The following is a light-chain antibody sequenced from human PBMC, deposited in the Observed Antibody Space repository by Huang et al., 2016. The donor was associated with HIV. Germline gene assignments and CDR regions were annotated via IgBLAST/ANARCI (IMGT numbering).Light chain of an antibody. CDR3: MEALQTPYT. J-gene: IGKJ2*01. CDR2: LCS. V-gene: IGKV2-28*01. CDR1: QSLRHRNGLNY. Sequence: DVVMTQSPLSLPVPTGEPASISCRSSQSLRHRNGLNYLDWYLQKPGQSPQLLIHLCSSRASGVPDRFSGGGSGTDFSLNISRVEAEDAGIYYCMEALQTPYTFGQGTKLEIK.